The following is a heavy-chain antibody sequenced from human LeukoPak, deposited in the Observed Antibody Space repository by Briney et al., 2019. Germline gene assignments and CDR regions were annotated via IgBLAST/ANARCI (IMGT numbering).Heavy chain of an antibody. V-gene: IGHV1-2*02. CDR2: INPNSGGT. Sequence: ASVKVSCKASGYTFTGYYMHWVRQAPGQGLEWMGWINPNSGGTNYAQKFQGRVTMTRDTPISTAYMELSRLRSDDTAVYYCARVRGATAVAGTGAYYYMDVWGKGTTVTISS. D-gene: IGHD6-19*01. CDR3: ARVRGATAVAGTGAYYYMDV. CDR1: GYTFTGYY. J-gene: IGHJ6*03.